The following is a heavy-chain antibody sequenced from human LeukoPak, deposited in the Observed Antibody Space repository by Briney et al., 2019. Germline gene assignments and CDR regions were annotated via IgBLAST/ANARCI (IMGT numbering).Heavy chain of an antibody. CDR2: INPNSGGT. J-gene: IGHJ6*03. Sequence: ASVKVSCKASGYTFTGYYIHWVRQAPGQGLEWMGWINPNSGGTNYALKFQGRVTMTRDTSISTAYMELSRLRSDDTAVYYCARDRVQGSSSGWSNYYYYMDVWGKGTTVTISS. V-gene: IGHV1-2*02. CDR1: GYTFTGYY. D-gene: IGHD6-19*01. CDR3: ARDRVQGSSSGWSNYYYYMDV.